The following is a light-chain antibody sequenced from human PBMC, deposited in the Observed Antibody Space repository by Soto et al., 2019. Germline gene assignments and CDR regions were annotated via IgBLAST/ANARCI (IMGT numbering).Light chain of an antibody. V-gene: IGKV1-13*02. CDR1: HDIRGA. Sequence: AIQVTQSPSSLSASVGHRVTITCRTSHDIRGALAWYPQKPGKPPMLLIYDVSTLESGVPSRFSCSSSGTDFTLTIRSLQTADFGTYFWQQYHSYPITFAHGTRLEIK. CDR2: DVS. J-gene: IGKJ5*01. CDR3: QQYHSYPIT.